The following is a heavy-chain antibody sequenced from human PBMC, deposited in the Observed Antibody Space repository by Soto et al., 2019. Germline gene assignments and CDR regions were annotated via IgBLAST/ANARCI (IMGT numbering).Heavy chain of an antibody. CDR1: GGSISSGDYY. Sequence: TLSLTCTVSGGSISSGDYYWSWIRQPPGKGLEWIGYIYYSGSTYYNPSLKSRVTISVDTSKNQFSLKLSSVTAADTAVYYCARGYGYDSSGYYPAGTIPGWFDPWGQGTLVTVSS. V-gene: IGHV4-30-4*01. J-gene: IGHJ5*02. D-gene: IGHD3-22*01. CDR2: IYYSGST. CDR3: ARGYGYDSSGYYPAGTIPGWFDP.